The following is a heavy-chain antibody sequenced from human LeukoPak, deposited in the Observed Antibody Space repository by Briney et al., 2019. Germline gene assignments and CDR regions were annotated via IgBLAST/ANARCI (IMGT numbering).Heavy chain of an antibody. V-gene: IGHV1-69*05. CDR1: GGTFISYA. Sequence: SVKVSCKASGGTFISYAISWGRQAQGQGNEGMGGIITIYGTGNYEQKFQGRGRITTDESTRTAYMELSSLRSEDTAVYYCAREPRFGHYYMDVWGKGTTVTVSS. D-gene: IGHD3-10*02. CDR3: AREPRFGHYYMDV. J-gene: IGHJ6*03. CDR2: IITIYGTG.